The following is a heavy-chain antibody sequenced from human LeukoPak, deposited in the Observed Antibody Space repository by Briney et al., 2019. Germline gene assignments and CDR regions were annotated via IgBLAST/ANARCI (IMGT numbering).Heavy chain of an antibody. CDR3: TRLVIYPAYYYYMDV. D-gene: IGHD4-23*01. J-gene: IGHJ6*03. CDR1: GYTFSNYG. Sequence: ASVKVSCKASGYTFSNYGISWVRQAPGQGLEWMGWISSYNGNTNYAQKFQGGVSMTTDTSTSTAYMELTSLTSDDTAMYYCTRLVIYPAYYYYMDVWGEGTTLTVYS. CDR2: ISSYNGNT. V-gene: IGHV1-18*01.